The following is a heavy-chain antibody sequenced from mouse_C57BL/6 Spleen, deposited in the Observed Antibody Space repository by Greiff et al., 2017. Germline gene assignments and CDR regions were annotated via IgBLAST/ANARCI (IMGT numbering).Heavy chain of an antibody. Sequence: EVHLVESGGGLVQPGGSLSLSCAASGFTFTDYYMSWVRQPPGKALEWLGFIRNKANGYTTEYSASVKGRFTISRDNSQSILYLQMNALRAEDSATYYCASFNWGYAMDYWGQGTSVTVSS. CDR2: IRNKANGYTT. V-gene: IGHV7-3*01. CDR3: ASFNWGYAMDY. D-gene: IGHD4-1*02. CDR1: GFTFTDYY. J-gene: IGHJ4*01.